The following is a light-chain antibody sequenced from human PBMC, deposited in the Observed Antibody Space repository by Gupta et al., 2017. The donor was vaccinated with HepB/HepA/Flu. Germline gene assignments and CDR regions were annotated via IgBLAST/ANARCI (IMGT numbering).Light chain of an antibody. CDR1: RSVSVY. CDR2: DAS. J-gene: IGKJ4*01. Sequence: EIVLTQSPATLSLSPGERATLSCRASRSVSVYLAWYQQKPGQAPRPLIYDASNRATGIPARFSGSGSGTDFTLTISSLEPEDSAVYDCQQRSSWPLTFGGETKLEI. V-gene: IGKV3-11*01. CDR3: QQRSSWPLT.